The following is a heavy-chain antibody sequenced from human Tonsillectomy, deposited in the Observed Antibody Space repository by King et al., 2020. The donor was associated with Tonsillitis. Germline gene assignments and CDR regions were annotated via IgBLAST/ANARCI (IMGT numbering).Heavy chain of an antibody. D-gene: IGHD1-14*01. CDR1: GLTFIHGW. Sequence: VQLVESGGDLVKPGESLRLSCAASGLTFIHGWMSWVRQAPGKGLEWVARIKGKKNGGATDYAAPVKGRFAISRDDSKNKVYLQMDSLKAEDTAVYYCTLDQGGNLYYGMNVWGQGTTVTVSS. CDR2: IKGKKNGGAT. J-gene: IGHJ6*02. V-gene: IGHV3-15*01. CDR3: TLDQGGNLYYGMNV.